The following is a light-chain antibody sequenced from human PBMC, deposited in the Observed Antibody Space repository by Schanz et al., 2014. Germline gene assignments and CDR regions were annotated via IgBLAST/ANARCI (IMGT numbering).Light chain of an antibody. Sequence: EIVLTQSPGTLSLSPGEGATLSCRASQSVTSSYLGWYQQKPGRTPRLLIYGASTRATGIPDRFSGSGSGTDFTLTISSLEPEDFAVYYCQQRSNWPPYTFGQGTKLEIK. CDR1: QSVTSSY. J-gene: IGKJ2*01. CDR2: GAS. V-gene: IGKV3D-20*02. CDR3: QQRSNWPPYT.